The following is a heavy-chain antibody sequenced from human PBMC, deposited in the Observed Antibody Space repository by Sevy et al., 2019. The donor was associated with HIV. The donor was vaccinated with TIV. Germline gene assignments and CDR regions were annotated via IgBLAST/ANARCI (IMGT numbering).Heavy chain of an antibody. D-gene: IGHD3-9*01. J-gene: IGHJ3*02. CDR3: ARESPDILTGYYPPRAFDI. CDR2: ISYDGSNK. Sequence: GESLKISCAASGFTFSSYAMHWVRQAPGKGLEWVAVISYDGSNKYYADSVKGRFTISRDNSKNTLYLQMNSLRAEDTAVYYCARESPDILTGYYPPRAFDIWGQGTMVTVSS. V-gene: IGHV3-30-3*01. CDR1: GFTFSSYA.